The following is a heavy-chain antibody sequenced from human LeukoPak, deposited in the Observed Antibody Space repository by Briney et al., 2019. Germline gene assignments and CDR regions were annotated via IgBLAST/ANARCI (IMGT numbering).Heavy chain of an antibody. J-gene: IGHJ5*02. CDR2: INPNSGGT. V-gene: IGHV1-2*04. CDR3: ARGLRGYSYGNNWFDP. Sequence: ASVKVSCKASGYTFTGYYMHWVRQAPGQGLEWMGWINPNSGGTNYAQKFQGWVTMTRDTFICTAYMELSRLRSDDTAVCYCARGLRGYSYGNNWFDPWGQGTLVTVSS. D-gene: IGHD5-18*01. CDR1: GYTFTGYY.